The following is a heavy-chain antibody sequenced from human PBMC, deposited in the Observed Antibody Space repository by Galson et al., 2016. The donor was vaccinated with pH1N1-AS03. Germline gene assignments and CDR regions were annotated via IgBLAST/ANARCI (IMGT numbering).Heavy chain of an antibody. CDR3: AREPWGSTQGEY. CDR2: IYGGGDT. V-gene: IGHV3-53*01. J-gene: IGHJ4*02. Sequence: SLRLSCAASGFTINNNYMSWVRQAPGEGLEWVSVIYGGGDTFYADSAKGRFTISRDNSKNTVYLQMNSLRVEDTAVYYCAREPWGSTQGEYWGQGTLVTVSS. CDR1: GFTINNNY. D-gene: IGHD3-16*01.